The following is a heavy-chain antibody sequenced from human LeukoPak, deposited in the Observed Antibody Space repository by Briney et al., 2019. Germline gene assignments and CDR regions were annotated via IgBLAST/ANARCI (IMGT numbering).Heavy chain of an antibody. CDR2: INHSGST. J-gene: IGHJ6*02. CDR3: ARRPRIQSYGMDV. D-gene: IGHD5-18*01. CDR1: GGSFSGYY. Sequence: PSETLSLTCAVYGGSFSGYYWSWIRQPPGKGLEWIGEINHSGSTNYNPSLKSRVTISVDTSKNQFSLKLSSVTAADMAVYYCARRPRIQSYGMDVWGQGTTVTVSS. V-gene: IGHV4-34*01.